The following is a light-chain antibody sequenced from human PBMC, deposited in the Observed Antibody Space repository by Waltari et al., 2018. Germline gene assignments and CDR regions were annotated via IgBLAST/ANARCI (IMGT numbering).Light chain of an antibody. CDR1: NSDVGNYNY. Sequence: QSALTQPASVSGSPGQSITMSCTGTNSDVGNYNYVSWYQHHPGTAPKVIIFGVSKRPSGVSDRCSGSKSGNTASLTISGLQTEDEADYYCCSYAGTSTLIFGGGTKLTVL. V-gene: IGLV2-23*02. CDR2: GVS. CDR3: CSYAGTSTLI. J-gene: IGLJ2*01.